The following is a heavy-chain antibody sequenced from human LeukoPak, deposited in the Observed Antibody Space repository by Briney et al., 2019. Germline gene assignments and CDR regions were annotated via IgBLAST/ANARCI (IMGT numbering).Heavy chain of an antibody. V-gene: IGHV3-23*01. D-gene: IGHD5-18*01. Sequence: PGGSLRLSCAASGFTFSSYAMSWDRQAPGKGLDWVSAISGDGAGTYYADSVKGRFTISRDNSKNTLYLQMNSLRAEDTAVYYCARDEGYSYGYGYVGWSQGTLVTVSS. CDR3: ARDEGYSYGYGYVG. J-gene: IGHJ4*02. CDR2: ISGDGAGT. CDR1: GFTFSSYA.